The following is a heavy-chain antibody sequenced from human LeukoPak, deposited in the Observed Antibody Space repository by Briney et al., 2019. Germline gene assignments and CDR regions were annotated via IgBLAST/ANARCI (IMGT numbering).Heavy chain of an antibody. CDR1: GYTFTSYG. CDR3: ATTVTFDYYYYYMDV. Sequence: ASVKVSCKASGYTFTSYGISWVRQAPGQGLEWMGWISAYNGNTNYAQKLQGRVTMTTDTSTSTAYMELRSLRSDDTAVYYCATTVTFDYYYYYMDVWGKGTTVTVSS. V-gene: IGHV1-18*01. CDR2: ISAYNGNT. J-gene: IGHJ6*03. D-gene: IGHD4-11*01.